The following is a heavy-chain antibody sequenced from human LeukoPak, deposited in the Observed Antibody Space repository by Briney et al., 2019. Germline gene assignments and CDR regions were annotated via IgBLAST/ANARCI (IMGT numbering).Heavy chain of an antibody. CDR3: ARVQGVGYSSGWAINGY. J-gene: IGHJ4*02. D-gene: IGHD6-19*01. Sequence: GASVKVSCKPSGYKFTAYYIHWLRQAPGQGLEWMGWINPISAGTKYGRKFEGRVTMTRDASINTAYMELTRLTSDDTAVYYCARVQGVGYSSGWAINGYWGQGTLVTVSS. CDR1: GYKFTAYY. V-gene: IGHV1-2*02. CDR2: INPISAGT.